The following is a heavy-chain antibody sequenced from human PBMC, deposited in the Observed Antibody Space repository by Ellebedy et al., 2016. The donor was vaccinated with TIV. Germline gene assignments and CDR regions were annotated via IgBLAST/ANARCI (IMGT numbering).Heavy chain of an antibody. CDR3: VSYYKTVNLIDY. D-gene: IGHD3-10*01. CDR2: IYYSGST. J-gene: IGHJ4*02. Sequence: MPSETLSLTCTVSGGSISSSSYYWGWIRQPPGKGLEWIGSIYYSGSTYYNPSLKSRVTISVDTSKNQFSLKLSSVTAADTAVYYCVSYYKTVNLIDYWGQGTLVTVSS. V-gene: IGHV4-39*01. CDR1: GGSISSSSYY.